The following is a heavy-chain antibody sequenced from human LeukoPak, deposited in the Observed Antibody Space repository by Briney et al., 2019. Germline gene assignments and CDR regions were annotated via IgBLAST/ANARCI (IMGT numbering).Heavy chain of an antibody. V-gene: IGHV1-8*01. Sequence: ASVKVSCKASGYTFTSYDINWVRQATGQGLEWMGWMNPNSGNTGYAQKFQGRVTMTRNTSISTAYMELSSLRSEDTAVYYCARAGPHDGRALLWSYYYGMDVWGQGTTVTVSS. CDR1: GYTFTSYD. D-gene: IGHD4-23*01. J-gene: IGHJ6*02. CDR2: MNPNSGNT. CDR3: ARAGPHDGRALLWSYYYGMDV.